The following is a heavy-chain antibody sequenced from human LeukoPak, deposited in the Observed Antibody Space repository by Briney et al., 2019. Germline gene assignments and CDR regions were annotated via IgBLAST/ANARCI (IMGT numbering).Heavy chain of an antibody. J-gene: IGHJ5*02. CDR3: AAYCTSTTCLIDH. Sequence: GGSLRLSCAASGFTFSGYAMSWVRQAPGKGLEWVSGISGTGGNTYYADSVKGRFTISRDNSKNTLYLHLNSLRADDTAMYYCAAYCTSTTCLIDHWGQGTLVTVSS. V-gene: IGHV3-23*01. CDR2: ISGTGGNT. D-gene: IGHD2-2*01. CDR1: GFTFSGYA.